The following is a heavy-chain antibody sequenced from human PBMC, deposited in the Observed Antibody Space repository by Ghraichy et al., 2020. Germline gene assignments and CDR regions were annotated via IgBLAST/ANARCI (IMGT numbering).Heavy chain of an antibody. D-gene: IGHD3-3*01. CDR1: GFTFGDYA. V-gene: IGHV3-9*01. J-gene: IGHJ4*02. CDR2: ISWNSGSI. CDR3: AKDPSWEIFGVAYFDY. Sequence: ALRLSCAASGFTFGDYAMHWVRQAPGKGLEWVSGISWNSGSIGYADSVKGRFTISRDNAKNSLYLQMNSLRAEDTALYYCAKDPSWEIFGVAYFDYWGQGTLVTVSS.